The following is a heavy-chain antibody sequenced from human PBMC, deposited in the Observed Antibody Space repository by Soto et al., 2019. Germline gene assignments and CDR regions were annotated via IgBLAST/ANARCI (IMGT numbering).Heavy chain of an antibody. V-gene: IGHV4-39*01. Sequence: QLQLQESGPGLVKPSETLSLTCTVSGGSISSSSYYWGWIRQPPGKGLEWIGSIYYSGSTYYNPSLKSRVTISVDTSKNQFSLKLSSVTAADTAVYYCARVLPGYCSGGSCYSMYYFDYWGQGTLVTVSS. D-gene: IGHD2-15*01. CDR2: IYYSGST. CDR1: GGSISSSSYY. CDR3: ARVLPGYCSGGSCYSMYYFDY. J-gene: IGHJ4*02.